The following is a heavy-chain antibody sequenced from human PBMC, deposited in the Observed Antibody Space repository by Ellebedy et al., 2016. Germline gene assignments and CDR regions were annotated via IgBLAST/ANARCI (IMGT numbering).Heavy chain of an antibody. V-gene: IGHV3-11*01. Sequence: GGSLRLSCAASGFTFSDYYMSWIRQAPGKGLEWVSYISSSGSTIYYADSVKGRFTISRDNSKNTLHLQMNSLRAEDTAVYYCARGVGSGWFDPWGQGTLVTVSS. CDR1: GFTFSDYY. CDR3: ARGVGSGWFDP. D-gene: IGHD2-15*01. J-gene: IGHJ5*02. CDR2: ISSSGSTI.